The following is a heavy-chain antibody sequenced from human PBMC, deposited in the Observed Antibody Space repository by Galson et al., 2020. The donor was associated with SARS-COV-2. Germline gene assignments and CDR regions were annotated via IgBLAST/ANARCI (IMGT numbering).Heavy chain of an antibody. CDR1: GFTLSRYG. D-gene: IGHD3-10*02. CDR2: TSATT. J-gene: IGHJ6*03. V-gene: IGHV3-23*01. CDR3: AKDFVRGIGYMDV. Sequence: GESLKISCVAPGFTLSRYGLSWVRQAPGQGLDWVATTSATTYYPDSVRRRFNISRDDSKNTLYLQMNGLSADDTAVYYCAKDFVRGIGYMDVWGPGTTVTVSS.